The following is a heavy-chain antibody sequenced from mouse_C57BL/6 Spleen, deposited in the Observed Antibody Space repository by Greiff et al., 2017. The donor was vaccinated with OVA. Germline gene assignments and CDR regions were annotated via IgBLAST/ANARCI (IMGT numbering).Heavy chain of an antibody. D-gene: IGHD1-1*01. CDR2: INYDGRST. CDR1: GFTFSDYY. J-gene: IGHJ1*03. CDR3: ARERLYYGSTSFDV. Sequence: DVQLVESEGGLVQPGSSMKLSCTASGFTFSDYYMAWVRQVPEKGLEWVANINYDGRSTYYMDSLKSRFIISRDNAKNILYLQMSSLKSEDTATYYCARERLYYGSTSFDVWGTGTTVTVSS. V-gene: IGHV5-16*01.